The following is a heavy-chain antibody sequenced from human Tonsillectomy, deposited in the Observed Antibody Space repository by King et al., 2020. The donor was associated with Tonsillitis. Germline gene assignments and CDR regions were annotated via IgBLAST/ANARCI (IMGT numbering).Heavy chain of an antibody. CDR2: ISGSGGST. Sequence: VQLVESGGGLVQPGGSLRLSCAASGFTFSSYAMSWVRQAPGKGLEWVSAISGSGGSTYYADSVKGRFTISRDNSKNTLYLQMNSLRAEDTAVYYGAKGSPDCGGDCRSYWYFDLWGRGTLVTVSS. CDR1: GFTFSSYA. D-gene: IGHD2-21*02. CDR3: AKGSPDCGGDCRSYWYFDL. J-gene: IGHJ2*01. V-gene: IGHV3-23*04.